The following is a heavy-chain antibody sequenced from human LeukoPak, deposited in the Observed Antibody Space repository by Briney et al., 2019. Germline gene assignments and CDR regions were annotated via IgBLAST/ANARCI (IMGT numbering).Heavy chain of an antibody. D-gene: IGHD6-13*01. CDR3: ARGIADPYSFDS. CDR2: IYYSGST. Sequence: SQTLSLTCTVSGGSISSYYWSWIRQPPGKGLEWIGFIYYSGSTNYNPSLESRVTISVDTSKNQFSLNLSSVTAADTAVYYCARGIADPYSFDSWGQGTLVTVSS. J-gene: IGHJ4*02. V-gene: IGHV4-59*12. CDR1: GGSISSYY.